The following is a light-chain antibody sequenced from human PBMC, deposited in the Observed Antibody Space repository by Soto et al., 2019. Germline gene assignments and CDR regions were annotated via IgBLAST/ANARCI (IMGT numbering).Light chain of an antibody. CDR1: QSFRGL. CDR2: DAY. J-gene: IGKJ1*01. CDR3: QQRHMWPIT. V-gene: IGKV3-11*01. Sequence: IVLTHSPATVSLSPGERATLSCRASQSFRGLLAWYQQKPGQAPRLLIYDAYNRATGIPPRFSGSGSGTDFTLTISSLEPEDSAVYYCQQRHMWPITFGQGTKVDIK.